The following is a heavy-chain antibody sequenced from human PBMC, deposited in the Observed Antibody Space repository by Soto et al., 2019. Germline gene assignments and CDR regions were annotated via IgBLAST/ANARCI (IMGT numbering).Heavy chain of an antibody. V-gene: IGHV3-23*01. J-gene: IGHJ4*02. D-gene: IGHD6-19*01. CDR3: AKDPSNLRIAVAGRDY. CDR2: ISGSGGST. Sequence: GGSVRLSCAASGFTFSSYAMSWVRQAPGKGLEWVSAISGSGGSTYYADSVKGRFTISRDNSKNTLYLQMNSLRAEDTAVYYCAKDPSNLRIAVAGRDYWGQGTLVTVSS. CDR1: GFTFSSYA.